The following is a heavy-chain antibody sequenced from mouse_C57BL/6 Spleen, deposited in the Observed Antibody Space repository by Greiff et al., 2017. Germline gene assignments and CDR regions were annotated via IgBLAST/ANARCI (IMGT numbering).Heavy chain of an antibody. D-gene: IGHD2-4*01. CDR3: ARDNDYGYWYFDV. V-gene: IGHV3-6*01. Sequence: DVKLVESGPGLVKPSQSLSLTCSVTGYSITSGYYWNWIRQFPGNKLEWMGYISYDGSNNYNPSLKNRISITRDTSKNQFFLKLNSVTTEDTATYYCARDNDYGYWYFDVWGTGTTVTVSS. CDR2: ISYDGSN. CDR1: GYSITSGYY. J-gene: IGHJ1*03.